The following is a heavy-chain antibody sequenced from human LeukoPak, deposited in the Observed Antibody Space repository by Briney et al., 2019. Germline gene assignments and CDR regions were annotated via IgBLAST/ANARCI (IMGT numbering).Heavy chain of an antibody. V-gene: IGHV4-4*02. CDR2: IYHSGST. CDR1: GGSISSSNW. D-gene: IGHD2-15*01. Sequence: SGALSLTRAVSGGSISSSNWWSWVRQPPGKGLEWIGEIYHSGSTNYNPSLKSRVTISVDKSKNQFSLKLSSVTAADTAVYYCARGTGYCSGGSCYSGTAFDYWGQGTLVTVSS. J-gene: IGHJ4*02. CDR3: ARGTGYCSGGSCYSGTAFDY.